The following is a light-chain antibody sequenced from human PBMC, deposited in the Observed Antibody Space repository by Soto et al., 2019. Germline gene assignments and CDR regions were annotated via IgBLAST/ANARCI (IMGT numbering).Light chain of an antibody. J-gene: IGKJ3*01. CDR2: DAS. CDR3: QQRHNLPHT. V-gene: IGKV1-33*01. Sequence: DSQMTQSPSSLSASVGDRVTITCQASQAVRKYLSWYQQKARKAPKLLIYDASNLETGVPSRFSGSGSGTDFTFTISSLQPEDIATYYCQQRHNLPHTFGPGTKVDIK. CDR1: QAVRKY.